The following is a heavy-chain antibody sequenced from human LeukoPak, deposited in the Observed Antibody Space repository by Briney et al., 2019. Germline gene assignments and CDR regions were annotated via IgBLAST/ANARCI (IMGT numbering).Heavy chain of an antibody. CDR2: IYHSGST. CDR1: GGSISSGGYS. J-gene: IGHJ4*02. V-gene: IGHV4-30-2*01. CDR3: ARGYLGVLSY. Sequence: SQTLSLTCAVSGGSISSGGYSWSWIRQPPGKGLEWIGYIYHSGSTYYNPSLKSQVTISVDRSKNQFSLKLSSVTAADTAVYYCARGYLGVLSYWGQGTLVTVSS. D-gene: IGHD3-16*01.